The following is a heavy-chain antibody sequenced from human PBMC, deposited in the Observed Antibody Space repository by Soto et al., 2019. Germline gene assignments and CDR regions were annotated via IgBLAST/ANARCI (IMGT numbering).Heavy chain of an antibody. CDR1: GFTFSSYA. Sequence: EVQLLESGGGLVEPGGSLRLSCAASGFTFSSYAMSWVRQAPGKGLEWVSGISGGGGSTYDGDSVRGRFTISRDNSRSTLYLQMNSLRAEDTAVYYCAKRALEWRYCGSTACYPFDHWGRGTLVTVSS. D-gene: IGHD2-2*01. CDR2: ISGGGGST. V-gene: IGHV3-23*01. J-gene: IGHJ4*02. CDR3: AKRALEWRYCGSTACYPFDH.